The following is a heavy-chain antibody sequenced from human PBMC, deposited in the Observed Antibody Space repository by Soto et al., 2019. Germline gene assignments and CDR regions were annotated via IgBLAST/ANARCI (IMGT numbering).Heavy chain of an antibody. CDR3: ASALLRGYSYGYWDNYFDY. Sequence: PGGSLILSCAASGFTVSSNYMSWVRQAPGKGLEWVSVIYSGGSTYYADSVKGRFTISRDNSKNTLYLQMNSLRAEDTAVYYCASALLRGYSYGYWDNYFDYWGQGTLVTVSS. D-gene: IGHD5-18*01. J-gene: IGHJ4*02. CDR2: IYSGGST. CDR1: GFTVSSNY. V-gene: IGHV3-53*01.